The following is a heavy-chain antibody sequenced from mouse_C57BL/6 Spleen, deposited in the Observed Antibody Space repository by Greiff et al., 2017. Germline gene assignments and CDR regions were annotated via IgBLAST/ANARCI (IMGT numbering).Heavy chain of an antibody. CDR2: IYPGGGYT. Sequence: QVQLQQSGAELVRPGTSVTMSCTASGYTFTNYWIGWAKQRPGRGLEWIGDIYPGGGYTNYNAKFKGKATLTADKSSSTAYMQFSSLTSEDSAIXYGARHYYGSSPYYFDYWGQGTTLTVSS. D-gene: IGHD1-1*01. J-gene: IGHJ2*01. CDR3: ARHYYGSSPYYFDY. V-gene: IGHV1-63*01. CDR1: GYTFTNYW.